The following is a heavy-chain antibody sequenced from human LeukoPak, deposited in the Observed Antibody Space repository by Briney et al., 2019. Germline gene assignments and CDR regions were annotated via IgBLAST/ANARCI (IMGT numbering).Heavy chain of an antibody. D-gene: IGHD6-13*01. CDR2: IYYSGST. J-gene: IGHJ4*02. V-gene: IGHV4-59*01. CDR3: ARAKGDLYSSSWYRSYYFDY. Sequence: SETLSLTCTVSGGSISSYYWSWIRQPPGKGLELIGYIYYSGSTNYNPSLKSRVTISVDTSKNQFSLQLSSVTAADTAVYYCARAKGDLYSSSWYRSYYFDYWGQGTLVTVSS. CDR1: GGSISSYY.